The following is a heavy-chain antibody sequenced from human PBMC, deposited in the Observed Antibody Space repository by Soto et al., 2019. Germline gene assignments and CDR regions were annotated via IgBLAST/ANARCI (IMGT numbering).Heavy chain of an antibody. D-gene: IGHD3-22*01. V-gene: IGHV1-69*13. CDR2: IIPIFGTA. CDR1: GGTFSSYA. Sequence: SVKVSCKASGGTFSSYAISWVRQAPGQGLEWMGGIIPIFGTANYAQKFQGRVTITADESTSTAYMELSSLRSEDTAVYYCARSETGRLYGYYDSSGYYYASKPPGYYYGMDVWGQGTTVTVSS. CDR3: ARSETGRLYGYYDSSGYYYASKPPGYYYGMDV. J-gene: IGHJ6*02.